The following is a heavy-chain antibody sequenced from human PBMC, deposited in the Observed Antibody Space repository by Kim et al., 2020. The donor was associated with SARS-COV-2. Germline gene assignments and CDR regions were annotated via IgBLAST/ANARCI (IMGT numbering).Heavy chain of an antibody. CDR1: GFTFTNAW. CDR3: TTGGCQ. Sequence: GGSLRLSCVTSGFTFTNAWMSWVRQAPGKGLEWIAHIKSKDAGGTTDYTAPVKGRFSISRDDSESTLFLQMNSLRTEDTAVYYCTTGGCQWGQGTLVTVS. D-gene: IGHD2-8*01. CDR2: IKSKDAGGTT. J-gene: IGHJ4*02. V-gene: IGHV3-15*01.